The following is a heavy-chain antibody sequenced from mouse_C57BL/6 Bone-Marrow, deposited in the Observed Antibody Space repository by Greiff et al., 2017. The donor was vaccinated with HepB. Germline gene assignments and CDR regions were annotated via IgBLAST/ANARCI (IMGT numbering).Heavy chain of an antibody. J-gene: IGHJ1*03. D-gene: IGHD2-4*01. CDR1: GFNIKDDY. CDR2: IDPENGDT. Sequence: EVQLQQSGAELVRPGASVKLSCTASGFNIKDDYMHWVKQRPEQGLEWIGWIDPENGDTEYASKFQGKATITADTSSNTAYLQLSSLTSEDTAVYDCTFYDYDGYFDVWGTGTTVTVSS. CDR3: TFYDYDGYFDV. V-gene: IGHV14-4*01.